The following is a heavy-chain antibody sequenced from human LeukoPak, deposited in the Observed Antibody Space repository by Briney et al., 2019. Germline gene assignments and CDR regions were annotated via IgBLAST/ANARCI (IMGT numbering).Heavy chain of an antibody. V-gene: IGHV1-46*01. CDR2: INPSGGST. CDR3: ARDNLGIQLWLQGYNWFDP. Sequence: ASVKVSCKASVYTFTSYYMHWVRQAPGQGLEWMGIINPSGGSTSYAQKFQGRVTMTRDTSTRTVYMELSSLRSEDTAVYYCARDNLGIQLWLQGYNWFDPWGQGTLVTVSS. J-gene: IGHJ5*02. D-gene: IGHD5-18*01. CDR1: VYTFTSYY.